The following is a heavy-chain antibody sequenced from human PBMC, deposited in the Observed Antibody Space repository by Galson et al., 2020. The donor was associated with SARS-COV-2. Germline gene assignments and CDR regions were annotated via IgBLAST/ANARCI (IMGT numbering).Heavy chain of an antibody. Sequence: SETLSLTCTVSGGSISSGSYYWSWIRQPAGKGLEWIGRIYTGVITNYNPSLKSRVTISVDTSKNQFSLKLCSVTAADTAVYYCARHIFSPRKQWLPGINWFDPWGQGTWSTSP. CDR3: ARHIFSPRKQWLPGINWFDP. D-gene: IGHD6-19*01. J-gene: IGHJ5*02. V-gene: IGHV4-61*02. CDR2: IYTGVIT. CDR1: GGSISSGSYY.